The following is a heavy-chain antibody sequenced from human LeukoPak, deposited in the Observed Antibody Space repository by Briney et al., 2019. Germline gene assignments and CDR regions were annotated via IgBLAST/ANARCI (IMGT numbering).Heavy chain of an antibody. V-gene: IGHV3-74*01. D-gene: IGHD2-15*01. J-gene: IGHJ4*02. CDR3: AKDFRCSGGSCYSTGLGWYFDY. CDR2: IKSDGTSA. CDR1: GFSFSTSW. Sequence: GGSLRLSCAASGFSFSTSWMHWVRQTPGKGLVWVSRIKSDGTSAYYADSVKGRFTISRDNSKNTLYLQMNSLRAEDTAVYYCAKDFRCSGGSCYSTGLGWYFDYWGQGTLVTVSS.